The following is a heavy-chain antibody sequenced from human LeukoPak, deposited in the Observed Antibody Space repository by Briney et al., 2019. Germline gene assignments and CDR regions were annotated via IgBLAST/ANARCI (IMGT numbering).Heavy chain of an antibody. Sequence: GGSLRLSCAASGFTFDDYAMHWVRQAPGKGLEWVSGISWNSGSIGYADSVKGRFTISRDNSKNTLYLQMNSLRAEDTAVYYCARAQGYSGPYYFDYWGQGTLVTVSS. V-gene: IGHV3-9*01. CDR1: GFTFDDYA. CDR2: ISWNSGSI. J-gene: IGHJ4*02. D-gene: IGHD5-12*01. CDR3: ARAQGYSGPYYFDY.